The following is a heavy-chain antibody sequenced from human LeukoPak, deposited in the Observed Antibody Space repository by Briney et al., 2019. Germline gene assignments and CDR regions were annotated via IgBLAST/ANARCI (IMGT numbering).Heavy chain of an antibody. CDR3: AKASVPHIVATPIDY. V-gene: IGHV3-30*02. D-gene: IGHD5-12*01. Sequence: QPGGSLRLSCAASRFTFSSYGMHWVRQAPGKGLEWVAFIRYDGSNKYYADSVKGRFTISRDNSKNTLYLQMNSLRAEDTAVYYCAKASVPHIVATPIDYRGQGTLVTVSS. CDR2: IRYDGSNK. CDR1: RFTFSSYG. J-gene: IGHJ4*02.